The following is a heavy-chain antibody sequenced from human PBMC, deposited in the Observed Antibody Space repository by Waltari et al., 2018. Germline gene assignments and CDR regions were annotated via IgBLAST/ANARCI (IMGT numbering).Heavy chain of an antibody. Sequence: EVQLLESGGGLVQTGGSLRLSCAASGFTVRSYDMSWVRQAPGKGLEWVSAIGCRRGSTYYADSVKGRFTISRDNAKTTLYLQMNSLRAEDTAVYYCAKSLHSSSGYWGQGTLVTVSS. V-gene: IGHV3-23*01. D-gene: IGHD6-6*01. CDR3: AKSLHSSSGY. J-gene: IGHJ4*02. CDR1: GFTVRSYD. CDR2: IGCRRGST.